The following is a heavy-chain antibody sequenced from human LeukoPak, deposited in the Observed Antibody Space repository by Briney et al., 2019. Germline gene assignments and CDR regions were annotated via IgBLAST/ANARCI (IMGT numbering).Heavy chain of an antibody. CDR1: GSSVTSYW. CDR2: IYPGDSDT. D-gene: IGHD5-24*01. V-gene: IGHV5-51*01. Sequence: GESLKISCKGSGSSVTSYWIGYVRQMRGKGLEWMGFIYPGDSDTSYSPSFQVQVTISADRSISTAYLQWSSLNAAHTAMYYCASRRDGYNLDAFDIRCQGTMVTVSS. CDR3: ASRRDGYNLDAFDI. J-gene: IGHJ3*02.